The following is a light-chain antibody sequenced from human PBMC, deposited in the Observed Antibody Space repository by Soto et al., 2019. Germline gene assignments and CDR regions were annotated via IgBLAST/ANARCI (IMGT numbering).Light chain of an antibody. CDR2: GVT. V-gene: IGLV2-8*01. CDR3: SSYAGSNNPYV. J-gene: IGLJ1*01. CDR1: SGDIGGYDY. Sequence: QSVLTQPPSASGSPGQSVTISCTGTSGDIGGYDYVSWYQQHPGKAPKLMIYGVTKRPLGVPDRFSGSKSGNTASLTVSGLQAEDEADYYCSSYAGSNNPYVFGTGTKATVL.